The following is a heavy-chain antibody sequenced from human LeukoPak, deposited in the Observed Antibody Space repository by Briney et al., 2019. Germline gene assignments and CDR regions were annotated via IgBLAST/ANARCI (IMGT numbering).Heavy chain of an antibody. J-gene: IGHJ6*03. V-gene: IGHV3-15*01. Sequence: GGSLRLSCAASEFTFTNAGMSWVRQAPGKGLEWVGRIKSKIDGGTKDYTGPVKGRFTLSRDDSENTLYLQMNSLKTEDSAVYYCTTDYSKSAPHYYMDVWGKGTTVTVSS. CDR2: IKSKIDGGTK. CDR3: TTDYSKSAPHYYMDV. D-gene: IGHD4-11*01. CDR1: EFTFTNAG.